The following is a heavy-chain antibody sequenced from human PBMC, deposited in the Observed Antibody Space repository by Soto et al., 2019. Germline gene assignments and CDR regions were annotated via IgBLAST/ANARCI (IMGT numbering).Heavy chain of an antibody. CDR3: AFYRLYCSGGSCYSIDAFDI. D-gene: IGHD2-15*01. V-gene: IGHV1-69*02. Sequence: QVQLVQSGAEVKKPGSSVKVSCKASGGTFSSYTISWVRQAPGQGLEWMGRIIPILGIANYAQKFQGRVTITADKSTSTAYMELSSLRSEDTAVYYCAFYRLYCSGGSCYSIDAFDIWGQGTMVTVSS. CDR2: IIPILGIA. J-gene: IGHJ3*02. CDR1: GGTFSSYT.